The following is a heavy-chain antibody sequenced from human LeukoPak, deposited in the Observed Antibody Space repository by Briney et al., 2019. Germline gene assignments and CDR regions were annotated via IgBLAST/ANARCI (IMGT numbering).Heavy chain of an antibody. D-gene: IGHD3-3*01. V-gene: IGHV1-24*01. Sequence: ASVKVSCKVSGYTLTELPMHWVRQAPGKGLEWMGGFDPEDGETIYAQKFQGRVTMTEDTSTDTAYMELSSLRSEDTAVYYCATDRGYDFWSAPRGLYYYYMDVWGKGTTVTVSS. J-gene: IGHJ6*03. CDR2: FDPEDGET. CDR1: GYTLTELP. CDR3: ATDRGYDFWSAPRGLYYYYMDV.